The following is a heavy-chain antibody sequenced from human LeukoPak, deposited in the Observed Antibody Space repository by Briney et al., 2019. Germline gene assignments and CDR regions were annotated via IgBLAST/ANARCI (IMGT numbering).Heavy chain of an antibody. J-gene: IGHJ4*02. CDR2: ISSSGSTI. V-gene: IGHV3-48*03. CDR1: GFTFSSYE. Sequence: GGSLRLSCAASGFTFSSYEMNWVRQAPGKGLEWVSYISSSGSTIYYADSVKGRFTISRDNAKNSLYLQMNSLRAEDTAVYYCARVSGTSGYSYGFPYFDYWGQGTLVTVSS. D-gene: IGHD5-18*01. CDR3: ARVSGTSGYSYGFPYFDY.